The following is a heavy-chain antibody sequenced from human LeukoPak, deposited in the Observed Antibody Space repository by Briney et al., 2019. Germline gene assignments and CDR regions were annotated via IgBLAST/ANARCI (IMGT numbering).Heavy chain of an antibody. CDR2: ISAYNGNT. CDR1: GYTFTSYG. Sequence: ASVKVSCKASGYTFTSYGISWVRQAPGQGLEWMGWISAYNGNTNYAQKLQGRVTMTTDTSTTTAYMELRSLRSGDTAVYYCARGGRDYNHGRELDYWGQGTLVTVSS. D-gene: IGHD3-16*01. V-gene: IGHV1-18*01. J-gene: IGHJ4*02. CDR3: ARGGRDYNHGRELDY.